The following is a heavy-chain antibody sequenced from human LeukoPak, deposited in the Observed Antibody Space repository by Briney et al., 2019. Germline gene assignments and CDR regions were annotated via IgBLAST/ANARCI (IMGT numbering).Heavy chain of an antibody. CDR1: GGTFSSYA. D-gene: IGHD6-19*01. CDR2: IIPIFGTA. V-gene: IGHV1-69*13. CDR3: ARVDREGGWHRVVGY. Sequence: GASVKVSCKASGGTFSSYAISWVRQAPGQGLEWMGGIIPIFGTANYAQKFQGRVTITADESTSTAYMELSSLRSEDTAVYYCARVDREGGWHRVVGYWGQGTLVTVSS. J-gene: IGHJ4*02.